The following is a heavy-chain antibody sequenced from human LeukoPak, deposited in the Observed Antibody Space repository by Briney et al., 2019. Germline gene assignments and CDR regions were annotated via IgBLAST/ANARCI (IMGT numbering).Heavy chain of an antibody. J-gene: IGHJ4*02. D-gene: IGHD3-3*01. CDR3: ARDTHDFWSGYLLG. CDR1: GFTFNDYF. CDR2: ISDGGHTI. V-gene: IGHV3-11*04. Sequence: NPGGSLRLSCAASGFTFNDYFMSWVRQAPGKGLEWIAYISDGGHTIYFADSVKGRFSISRDNTKNSVFLQMNSLRPEDTAVYYCARDTHDFWSGYLLGWGQGTLVTVSS.